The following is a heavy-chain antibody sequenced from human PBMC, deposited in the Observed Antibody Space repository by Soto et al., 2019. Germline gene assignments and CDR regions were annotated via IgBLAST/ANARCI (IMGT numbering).Heavy chain of an antibody. D-gene: IGHD2-15*01. V-gene: IGHV5-10-1*01. Sequence: LGESLKISCKGSGYSFTSYWINWVRQIPGRGLEWMGRIDPSDSYTNYSPSFQGHVIISADKSISTAYLQWSSLRASDTAMYYCATRRGGGRALRFDPWGEGTLVTVSS. CDR2: IDPSDSYT. J-gene: IGHJ5*02. CDR3: ATRRGGGRALRFDP. CDR1: GYSFTSYW.